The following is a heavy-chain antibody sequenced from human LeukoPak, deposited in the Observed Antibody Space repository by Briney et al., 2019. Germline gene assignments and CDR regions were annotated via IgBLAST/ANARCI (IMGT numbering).Heavy chain of an antibody. CDR1: GGTFSSYA. D-gene: IGHD2-21*02. V-gene: IGHV1-69*05. J-gene: IGHJ4*02. Sequence: SVKVSCKASGGTFSSYAISWVRQAPGQGLEWMGGIIPIFGTANYAQKFQGRVTITTDESTSTAYMELSSLRSEDTAVYYCAREGYCGGDCYLRWGQGTLVTVSS. CDR2: IIPIFGTA. CDR3: AREGYCGGDCYLR.